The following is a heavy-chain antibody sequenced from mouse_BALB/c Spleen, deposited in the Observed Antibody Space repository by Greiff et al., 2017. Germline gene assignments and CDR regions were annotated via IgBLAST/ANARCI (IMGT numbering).Heavy chain of an antibody. D-gene: IGHD3-1*01. CDR2: ILPGSGST. V-gene: IGHV1-9*01. Sequence: QVQLKESGAELMKPGASVKISCKATGYTFSSYWIEWVKQRPGHGLEWIGEILPGSGSTNYNEKFKGKATFTADTSSNTAYMQLSSLTSEDSAVYYCARGLASGYVGFAYWGQGTLVTVSA. J-gene: IGHJ3*01. CDR1: GYTFSSYW. CDR3: ARGLASGYVGFAY.